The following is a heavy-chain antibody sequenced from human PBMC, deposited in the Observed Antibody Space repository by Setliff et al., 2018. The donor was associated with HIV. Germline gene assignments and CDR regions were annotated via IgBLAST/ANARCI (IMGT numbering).Heavy chain of an antibody. CDR3: ARGRGFGESGYSYYYMDV. J-gene: IGHJ6*03. V-gene: IGHV3-11*06. D-gene: IGHD3-10*01. Sequence: PGGSLRLSCAASGFTFSDSNMGWIRQAPGKGLEWVSYISSSSSYIYYADSMRGRFTFSRDNAKNSLYLQMNSLRAEDTAVYYCARGRGFGESGYSYYYMDVWGKGTTVTVSS. CDR1: GFTFSDSN. CDR2: ISSSSSYI.